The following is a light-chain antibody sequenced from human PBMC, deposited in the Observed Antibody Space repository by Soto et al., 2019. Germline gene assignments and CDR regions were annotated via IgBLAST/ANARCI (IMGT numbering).Light chain of an antibody. CDR3: QQYDNLTLT. CDR2: DAS. CDR1: QDIKNY. J-gene: IGKJ4*01. Sequence: DIQMTKPPSSLSASGGHRVTITCPASQDIKNYLNWYQKESGKDPKLPIYDASDLETGVPSRFSGSGSGTDFTFTINRLQTEDIATYYCQQYDNLTLTFGGGTKVDI. V-gene: IGKV1-33*01.